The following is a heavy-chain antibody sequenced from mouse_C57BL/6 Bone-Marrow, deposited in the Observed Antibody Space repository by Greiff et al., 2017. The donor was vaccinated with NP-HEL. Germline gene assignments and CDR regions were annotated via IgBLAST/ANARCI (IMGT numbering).Heavy chain of an antibody. CDR1: GFTFSDYY. V-gene: IGHV5-16*01. Sequence: DVKLVESEGGLVQPGSSMKLSCTASGFTFSDYYMAWVRQVPEKGLEWVANINYDGSSTSYLDSLKSRFLISRDNAKNILFLQMSILKSENTATYYCAKDRDYFDYWGQGTTLTVSS. J-gene: IGHJ2*01. CDR3: AKDRDYFDY. CDR2: INYDGSST.